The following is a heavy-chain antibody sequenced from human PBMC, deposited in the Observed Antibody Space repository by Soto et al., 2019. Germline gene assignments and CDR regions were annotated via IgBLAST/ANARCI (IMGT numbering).Heavy chain of an antibody. CDR3: ARDTPRYCSSTSCYDNGYYYGMDV. CDR1: GYTFTSYG. CDR2: ISAYNGNT. D-gene: IGHD2-2*01. J-gene: IGHJ6*02. V-gene: IGHV1-18*01. Sequence: GASVKVSCKASGYTFTSYGISGVRQAPGQGLEWMGWISAYNGNTNYAQKLQGRVTMTTDTSTSTAYMELRSLRSDDTAVYYCARDTPRYCSSTSCYDNGYYYGMDVWGQGTTVTVSS.